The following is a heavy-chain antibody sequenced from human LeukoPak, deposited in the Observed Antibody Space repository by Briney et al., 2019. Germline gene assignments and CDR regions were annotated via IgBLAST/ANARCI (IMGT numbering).Heavy chain of an antibody. Sequence: GGPLRLSCAASGFIFSLYCMHWVRQAPGKGPMWVSRICPDGTGISYADSVKARFTTSRDNAKNTVYLQMNGLREEDTAVYYCVRDFRSADYWGQGTLVTVSS. CDR1: GFIFSLYC. J-gene: IGHJ4*02. V-gene: IGHV3-74*01. CDR3: VRDFRSADY. CDR2: ICPDGTGI.